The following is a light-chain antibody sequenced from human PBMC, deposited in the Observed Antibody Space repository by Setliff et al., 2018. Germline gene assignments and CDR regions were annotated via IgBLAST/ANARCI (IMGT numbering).Light chain of an antibody. CDR1: SSDVGGYNF. CDR2: EVT. J-gene: IGLJ1*01. V-gene: IGLV2-14*01. CDR3: SSYTSSSSDV. Sequence: LTQPASVSGSPGQSITISCTGTSSDVGGYNFVSWYQQHPGKAPKVMIYEVTNRPSGVSNRFSGSKSGNTASLTISGLQAEDEADYYCSSYTSSSSDVFGTGTKGTVL.